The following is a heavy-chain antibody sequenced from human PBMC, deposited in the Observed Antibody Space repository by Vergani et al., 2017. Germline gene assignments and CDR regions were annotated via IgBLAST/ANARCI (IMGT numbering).Heavy chain of an antibody. J-gene: IGHJ4*02. Sequence: QVQLQESGPGLVKPSQTLSLTCTVSGGSISSGSYYWIWIRQPAGKGLEWIGRIYTSGSTNYNPSLKSRVTISVDTSKNQFSLKLSSVTAADTAVYYCARDRRDGYPYWGQGTLVTVSS. D-gene: IGHD5-24*01. CDR2: IYTSGST. CDR3: ARDRRDGYPY. V-gene: IGHV4-61*02. CDR1: GGSISSGSYY.